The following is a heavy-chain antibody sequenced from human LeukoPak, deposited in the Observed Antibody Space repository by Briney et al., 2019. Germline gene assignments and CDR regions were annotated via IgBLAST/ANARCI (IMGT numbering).Heavy chain of an antibody. V-gene: IGHV3-23*01. Sequence: SGGSLRLSCAASGFTFSSYAMSWVRQAPGKGLEWVSAISGSGGSTYYADSVKGRFTISRDNSKNPLYLQMNSLRAEDTAVYYCAKSMVRGVNRPLQNFDYWGQGTLVTVSS. CDR3: AKSMVRGVNRPLQNFDY. CDR2: ISGSGGST. CDR1: GFTFSSYA. D-gene: IGHD3-10*01. J-gene: IGHJ4*02.